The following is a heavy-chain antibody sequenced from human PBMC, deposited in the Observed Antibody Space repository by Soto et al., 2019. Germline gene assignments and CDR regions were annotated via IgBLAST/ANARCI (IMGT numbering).Heavy chain of an antibody. D-gene: IGHD6-19*01. J-gene: IGHJ1*01. CDR2: ISGSGDST. Sequence: EVQLLESGGGLVQPGGSLRLSCAASGFTFSSYAMSWVRQAPGKGLEWVSGISGSGDSTYYADSVKGRFTISRDNSKNPLSLEVNSLGAEDTAVYYCAKGVPGKAVAGTGYFQPWGQGILVTVSS. CDR1: GFTFSSYA. CDR3: AKGVPGKAVAGTGYFQP. V-gene: IGHV3-23*01.